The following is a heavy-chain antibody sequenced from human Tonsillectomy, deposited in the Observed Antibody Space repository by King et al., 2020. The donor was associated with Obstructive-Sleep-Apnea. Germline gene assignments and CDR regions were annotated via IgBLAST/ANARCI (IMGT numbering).Heavy chain of an antibody. V-gene: IGHV4-31*03. Sequence: QLQESGPGLVKPSQTLSLTCTVSVGSISSGGYYWRWIRQHPGKGLEWIGSIYYSGSTYYNPSLKSRVTISVDTSKNQFSLKLSSVTAADTAVYYCASGLAYDSSPWLFDYWGQGTLVTVSS. CDR2: IYYSGST. J-gene: IGHJ4*02. D-gene: IGHD3-22*01. CDR1: VGSISSGGYY. CDR3: ASGLAYDSSPWLFDY.